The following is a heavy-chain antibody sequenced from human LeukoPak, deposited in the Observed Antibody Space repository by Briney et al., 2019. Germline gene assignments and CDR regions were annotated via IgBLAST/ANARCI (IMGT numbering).Heavy chain of an antibody. V-gene: IGHV1-24*01. CDR1: GYTLTKLS. D-gene: IGHD5-24*01. Sequence: ASVKVSCKVSGYTLTKLSMHWVRQAPGKGLEWMGGFDPEDGETIYAQKFQGRVTMTEDTSTDTAYMELSSLRSEDTAVYYCATDADGYNYYFDYWGQGTLVTVSS. J-gene: IGHJ4*02. CDR2: FDPEDGET. CDR3: ATDADGYNYYFDY.